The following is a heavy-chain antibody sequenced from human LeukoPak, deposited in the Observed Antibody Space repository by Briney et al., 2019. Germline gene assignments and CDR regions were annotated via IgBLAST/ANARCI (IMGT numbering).Heavy chain of an antibody. V-gene: IGHV4-4*02. CDR1: GGSISSSNW. Sequence: SETLSLTCAVSGGSISSSNWWSWVRQPPGKGLEWIGEIYHSGSTNYNPSLKSRVTISVDKSKNQFSLKLSSVTAADTAVYYCARLTGDSSGYYSYHDAFDIWGQGTMVTVSS. CDR2: IYHSGST. J-gene: IGHJ3*02. CDR3: ARLTGDSSGYYSYHDAFDI. D-gene: IGHD3-22*01.